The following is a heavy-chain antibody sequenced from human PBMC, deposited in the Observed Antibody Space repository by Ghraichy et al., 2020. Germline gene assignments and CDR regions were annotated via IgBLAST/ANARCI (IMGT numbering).Heavy chain of an antibody. CDR1: GFTFSSYA. D-gene: IGHD4-11*01. Sequence: GESLNISCAASGFTFSSYAMSWVRQAPGKGLECVSVIIDSGDSTYYADSVKGRFTISRDNSKNTLFLQMDSLRAEDTAVYYCAIKTTVSTWGQGTLVTVSS. V-gene: IGHV3-23*01. J-gene: IGHJ5*02. CDR2: IIDSGDST. CDR3: AIKTTVST.